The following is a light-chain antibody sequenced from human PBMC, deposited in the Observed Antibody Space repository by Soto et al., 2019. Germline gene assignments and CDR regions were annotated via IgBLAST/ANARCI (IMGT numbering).Light chain of an antibody. CDR2: DVS. Sequence: QSALTQPASVSGSPGQSITISCTGSSSDIGDYKYVSWYKQHPGKAPQLMIYDVSNRPSGVSNRFSGSKSGNTASLTISGLQAEDEADYYCSSYTSTSFVIFGGGTKLNVL. CDR1: SSDIGDYKY. J-gene: IGLJ2*01. V-gene: IGLV2-14*01. CDR3: SSYTSTSFVI.